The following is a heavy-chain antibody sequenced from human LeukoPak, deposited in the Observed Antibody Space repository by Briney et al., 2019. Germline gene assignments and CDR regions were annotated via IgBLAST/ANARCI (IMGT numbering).Heavy chain of an antibody. D-gene: IGHD3-3*01. CDR3: ATFLEWSTINWFDP. V-gene: IGHV1-69*01. J-gene: IGHJ5*02. CDR2: IIPIFGTA. CDR1: GGTFSGYA. Sequence: ASVKVSCKASGGTFSGYAISWVRQAPGQGLEWMGGIIPIFGTANYAQKFQGRVTITADESTSTAYMELSSLRSEDTAVYYCATFLEWSTINWFDPWGQGTLVTVSS.